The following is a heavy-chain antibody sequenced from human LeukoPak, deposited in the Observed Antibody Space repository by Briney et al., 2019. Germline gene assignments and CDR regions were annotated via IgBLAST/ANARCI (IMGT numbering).Heavy chain of an antibody. Sequence: GGSLRLSCAASRFTFSSYEMNWVRQAPGKGLEWVSYISSSGSTIYYADSVKGRFTISRDNAKNSLYLQMNSLRAEDTAVYYCASRLGYYFDYWGQGTLVTVSS. CDR2: ISSSGSTI. CDR3: ASRLGYYFDY. J-gene: IGHJ4*02. V-gene: IGHV3-48*03. CDR1: RFTFSSYE. D-gene: IGHD3-16*01.